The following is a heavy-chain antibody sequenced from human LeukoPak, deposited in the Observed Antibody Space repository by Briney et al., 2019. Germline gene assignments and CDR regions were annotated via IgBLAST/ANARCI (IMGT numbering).Heavy chain of an antibody. V-gene: IGHV4-59*01. J-gene: IGHJ4*02. CDR3: AREPAFDY. CDR2: IYYSGST. CDR1: GGSISNYY. Sequence: SETLSLTCTVSGGSISNYYWSWIRQPPGKGLEWIGYIYYSGSTNYNPSLKSRVTISVDTSKNQFSLKLSSVTAADTAVYYCAREPAFDYWGQGTLVTVSS.